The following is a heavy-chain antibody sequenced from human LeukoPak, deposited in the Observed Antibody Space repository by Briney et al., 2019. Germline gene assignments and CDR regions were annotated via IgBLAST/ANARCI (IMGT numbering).Heavy chain of an antibody. V-gene: IGHV3-30-3*01. CDR1: GFTFNSYV. Sequence: GGSLRLSCVASGFTFNSYVMHWVRQAPGKGLEWVAVISYDGSNKYYADSVKGRFTISRDNSKKTLYLQMNSLRAEDTAVYYCAKDFDRVSSAYYYDYWGQGTLVTVSS. J-gene: IGHJ4*02. D-gene: IGHD3-22*01. CDR3: AKDFDRVSSAYYYDY. CDR2: ISYDGSNK.